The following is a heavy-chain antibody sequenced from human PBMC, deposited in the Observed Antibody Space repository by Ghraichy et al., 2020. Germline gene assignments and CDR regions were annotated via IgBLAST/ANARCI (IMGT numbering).Heavy chain of an antibody. D-gene: IGHD3-22*01. CDR2: IDWDDDK. J-gene: IGHJ3*02. Sequence: SGPTLVKPTQTLTLTCTFSGFSLSTSGMRVSWIRQPPGKALEWLARIDWDDDKFYSTSLKTRLTISKDTSKNQVVLTMTNMDPVDTATYYCAREYYYDSNGDAFDIWGQGTMVTVSS. CDR3: AREYYYDSNGDAFDI. V-gene: IGHV2-70*04. CDR1: GFSLSTSGMR.